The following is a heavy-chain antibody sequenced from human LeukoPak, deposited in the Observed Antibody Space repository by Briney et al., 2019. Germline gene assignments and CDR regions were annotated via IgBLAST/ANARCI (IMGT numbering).Heavy chain of an antibody. CDR1: GFTFSRHG. D-gene: IGHD3-3*01. CDR2: ISNDGSRK. V-gene: IGHV3-30*03. Sequence: GGSLRLSCAPSGFTFSRHGMHWVSQAPGKGLEWVAIISNDGSRKYYAHSVEGRFTISRDNSKNTLYLQMDSLRAEDTAVYYCARDRAWNYFDYWGQGTLVTVSS. J-gene: IGHJ4*02. CDR3: ARDRAWNYFDY.